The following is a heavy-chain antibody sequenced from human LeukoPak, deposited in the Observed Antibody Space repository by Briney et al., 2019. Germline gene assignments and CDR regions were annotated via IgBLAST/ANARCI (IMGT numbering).Heavy chain of an antibody. Sequence: ASVKVSCKASGYTFISYGISWVRQTPGQGLEWMGWISGYNGNTNYAQNLQGRVTMTTDTSTSTAYMELRSLRSDDTAVYYCARGLGVVTAQSEQPKPRYFDLWGRGTQVTVSS. CDR1: GYTFISYG. D-gene: IGHD2-21*02. CDR2: ISGYNGNT. J-gene: IGHJ2*01. V-gene: IGHV1-18*01. CDR3: ARGLGVVTAQSEQPKPRYFDL.